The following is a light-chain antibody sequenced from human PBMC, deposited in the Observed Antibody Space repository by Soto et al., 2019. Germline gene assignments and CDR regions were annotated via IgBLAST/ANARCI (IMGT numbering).Light chain of an antibody. J-gene: IGLJ3*02. CDR1: FSNIGENYE. CDR2: GNT. Sequence: QSVLTQPPSVSGAPGHRVTISCNGSFSNIGENYEVHWYQQLPGTAPKLLIYGNTNRPSGVPDRFSASKSVTSASLTISELQPGDQAEDYCQTYDSKLDGSVFGGGTKVTLL. V-gene: IGLV1-40*01. CDR3: QTYDSKLDGSV.